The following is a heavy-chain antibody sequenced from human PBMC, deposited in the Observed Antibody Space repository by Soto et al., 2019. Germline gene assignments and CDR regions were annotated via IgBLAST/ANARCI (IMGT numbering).Heavy chain of an antibody. CDR2: IKQDGSEK. CDR3: ARVEGVGSHAPSAAFDI. V-gene: IGHV3-7*01. CDR1: GFTFGSYA. D-gene: IGHD2-8*01. J-gene: IGHJ3*02. Sequence: GGSLRLSCAASGFTFGSYAMGWVRQAPGKGLEWVANIKQDGSEKYYVDSVKGRFTISRDNAKNSLYLQMNSLRAEDTAVYYCARVEGVGSHAPSAAFDIWGQGTMVTVSS.